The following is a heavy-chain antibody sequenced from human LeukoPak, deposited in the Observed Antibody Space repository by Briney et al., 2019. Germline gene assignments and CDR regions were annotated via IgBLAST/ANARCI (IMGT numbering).Heavy chain of an antibody. CDR1: GVSIRSHY. CDR3: ARELWFANAPGSWLDP. V-gene: IGHV4-59*11. Sequence: SETLSLTCTVSGVSIRSHYWIWIRQPPGKGLEWIGYIFHSGSTFYNPSLKSRVTISVDNSKNQFSLRLSSVTAADTAVYYCARELWFANAPGSWLDPWGQGTLVTVSS. D-gene: IGHD3-10*01. CDR2: IFHSGST. J-gene: IGHJ5*02.